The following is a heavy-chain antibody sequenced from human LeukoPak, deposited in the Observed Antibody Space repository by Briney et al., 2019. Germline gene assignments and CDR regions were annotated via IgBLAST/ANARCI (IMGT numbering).Heavy chain of an antibody. CDR3: ARDHLGGDWYFDL. V-gene: IGHV1-18*01. J-gene: IGHJ2*01. D-gene: IGHD2-21*01. CDR1: GYTFTSYG. CDR2: ISAYNGNT. Sequence: VASVKVSCKASGYTFTSYGISWVRQAPGQGLEWMGWISAYNGNTNYAQKLQGRVTMTTDTSTSTAYMELRGLRSGDTAVYYCARDHLGGDWYFDLWGRGTLVTVSS.